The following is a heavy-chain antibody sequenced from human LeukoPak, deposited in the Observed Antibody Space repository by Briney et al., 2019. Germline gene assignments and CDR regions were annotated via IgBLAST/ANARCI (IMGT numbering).Heavy chain of an antibody. CDR2: IYYSGST. CDR3: ARDRFPGAVTGTNY. CDR1: GGSISSYY. V-gene: IGHV4-59*01. D-gene: IGHD6-19*01. J-gene: IGHJ4*02. Sequence: SETLSLTCTVPGGSISSYYWSWIRQPPGKGPEWIGYIYYSGSTNYNPSLKSRVTISVDTSKNQFSLKLSPVTAADTAVYYCARDRFPGAVTGTNYWGQGTLVTVSS.